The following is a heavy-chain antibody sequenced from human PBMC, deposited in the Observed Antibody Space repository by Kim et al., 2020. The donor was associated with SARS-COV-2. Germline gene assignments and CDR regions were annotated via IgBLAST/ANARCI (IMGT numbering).Heavy chain of an antibody. CDR2: INTNTGNP. CDR1: GNSFSSYA. CDR3: ATSMLYGVITAFDL. D-gene: IGHD3-10*01. V-gene: IGHV7-4-1*02. Sequence: ASVKVSCKPSGNSFSSYAMNWVRQAPGQGLEWMGWINTNTGNPTYAQGFTGRFVFSLDTSVSTTYLQITGLKSEDTAVYYCATSMLYGVITAFDLWGQGTLFTVSS. J-gene: IGHJ3*01.